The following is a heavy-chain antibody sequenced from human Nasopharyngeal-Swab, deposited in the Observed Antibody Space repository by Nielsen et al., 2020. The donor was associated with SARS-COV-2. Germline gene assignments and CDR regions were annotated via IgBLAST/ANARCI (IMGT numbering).Heavy chain of an antibody. D-gene: IGHD6-19*01. J-gene: IGHJ6*02. Sequence: WVRQAPGQGLEWMGWMNPNSGNTGYAQKFQGRVTMTRNTSISTAYMELSGLRSEDTAVYYCARGLYSSGFSYYYYGMDVWGQGTTVTVSS. CDR3: ARGLYSSGFSYYYYGMDV. CDR2: MNPNSGNT. V-gene: IGHV1-8*01.